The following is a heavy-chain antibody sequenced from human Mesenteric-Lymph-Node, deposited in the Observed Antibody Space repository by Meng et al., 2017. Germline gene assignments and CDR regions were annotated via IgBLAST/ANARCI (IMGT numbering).Heavy chain of an antibody. CDR1: GGSISSGGHS. J-gene: IGHJ4*01. D-gene: IGHD3-22*01. Sequence: QVQLQESGPGLVKPSQTLSLTCTVSGGSISSGGHSWSWIRQHPGKGLEWIAYIYYSGSTYYNPSLKSRVILSVDTSKNQFSLKLSSVTAADTAVYYCARVDSSGYFLDYWGQGTLGHRLL. V-gene: IGHV4-31*03. CDR3: ARVDSSGYFLDY. CDR2: IYYSGST.